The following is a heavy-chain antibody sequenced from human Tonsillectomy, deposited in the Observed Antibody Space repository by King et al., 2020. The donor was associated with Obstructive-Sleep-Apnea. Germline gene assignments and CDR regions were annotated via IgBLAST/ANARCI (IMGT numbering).Heavy chain of an antibody. Sequence: VQLVESGGGLVKPGGSLRLSCAASGFTFSDYYMSWIRQSPGKGLEWVSYISRSDSTIYYADSVKGRFTISRDNGKNSLYLQMNSLRAEDTAVYYCAGGDVGPGVNTEYWGQGTLVTVPP. CDR3: AGGDVGPGVNTEY. CDR1: GFTFSDYY. V-gene: IGHV3-11*01. J-gene: IGHJ4*02. D-gene: IGHD3-10*01. CDR2: ISRSDSTI.